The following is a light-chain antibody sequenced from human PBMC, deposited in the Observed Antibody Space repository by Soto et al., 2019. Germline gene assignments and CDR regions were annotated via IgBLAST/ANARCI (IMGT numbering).Light chain of an antibody. CDR2: AAS. CDR1: QSVSSN. J-gene: IGKJ1*01. CDR3: QQYDVWPPWT. Sequence: EIVMTQSPATLSVSPGERATLSCRASQSVSSNLAWYQQKPGQAPRLLIYAASSRATGVPARFSGSGSGTEFTLTISSLQSEDFALYYCQQYDVWPPWTFGQGTKVELK. V-gene: IGKV3-15*01.